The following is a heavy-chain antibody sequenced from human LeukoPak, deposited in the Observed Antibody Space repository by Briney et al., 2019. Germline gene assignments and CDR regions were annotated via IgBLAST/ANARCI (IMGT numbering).Heavy chain of an antibody. D-gene: IGHD3-9*01. CDR2: IIGSGANT. V-gene: IGHV3-23*01. CDR1: GFIFSNYA. Sequence: GASLRLSCAASGFIFSNYAMSWARQAPGKGLEWVSAIIGSGANTYYADSVKGRFTISRDNPRNTLYLQMNSLRAEDTAVYYCAKWGDYDVLTGYYDPDNWGQGTLVTVSS. CDR3: AKWGDYDVLTGYYDPDN. J-gene: IGHJ4*02.